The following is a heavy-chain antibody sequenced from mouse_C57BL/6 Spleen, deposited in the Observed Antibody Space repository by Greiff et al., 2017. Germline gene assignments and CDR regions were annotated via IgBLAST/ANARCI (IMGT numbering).Heavy chain of an antibody. CDR2: IWRGGST. Sequence: VKLMESGPGLVQPSQSLSITCTVSGFSLTSYGVHWVRQSPGKGLEWLGVIWRGGSTDYNAAFMSRLSITKDNSKSQVFFKMNSLQADDTAIYYCAKSGTLWYFDVWGTGTTVTVSS. J-gene: IGHJ1*03. D-gene: IGHD4-1*01. CDR1: GFSLTSYG. CDR3: AKSGTLWYFDV. V-gene: IGHV2-5*01.